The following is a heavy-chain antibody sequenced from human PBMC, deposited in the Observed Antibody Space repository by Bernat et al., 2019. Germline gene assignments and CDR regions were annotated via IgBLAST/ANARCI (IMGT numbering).Heavy chain of an antibody. CDR3: ARDKEPGYCSGGSCYVVDY. V-gene: IGHV3-20*01. CDR1: GFTFDDYG. Sequence: EVQLVESGGGVVRPGGSLRLSCAASGFTFDDYGMSWVRQAPGKGLEWGSGINWNGGSTGYADSVKGRFTISRDNAKNSLYLQMNSLRAEDTALYHCARDKEPGYCSGGSCYVVDYWGQGTLVTVSS. J-gene: IGHJ4*02. D-gene: IGHD2-15*01. CDR2: INWNGGST.